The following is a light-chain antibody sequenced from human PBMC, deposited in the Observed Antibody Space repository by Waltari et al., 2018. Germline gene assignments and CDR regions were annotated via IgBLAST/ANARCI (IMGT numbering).Light chain of an antibody. CDR2: EDS. CDR1: ALTKNY. V-gene: IGLV3-10*01. J-gene: IGLJ2*01. Sequence: SYELPQPPSVSVSPGQTARITCSGDALTKNYAYWSQQKSGQAPVLVIYEDSKRPSGIPERFSGSSSGTMATLTISGAQVEDEADYYCYSTDSSGNHSVFGGGTKLTVL. CDR3: YSTDSSGNHSV.